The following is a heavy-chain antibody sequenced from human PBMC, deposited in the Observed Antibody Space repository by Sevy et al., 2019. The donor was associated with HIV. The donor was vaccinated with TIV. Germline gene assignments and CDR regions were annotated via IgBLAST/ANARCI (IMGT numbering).Heavy chain of an antibody. Sequence: GGSLRLCCAASGFTFSSYSMNWVRQAPGKGLEWVSSISSSSSYIYYADSVKGRFTTFRDNAKTSLYLQMNSLRAEARAVYYCAGLYGDYGYGMDVWGQGTTVTVSS. CDR1: GFTFSSYS. J-gene: IGHJ6*02. D-gene: IGHD4-17*01. CDR2: ISSSSSYI. CDR3: AGLYGDYGYGMDV. V-gene: IGHV3-21*01.